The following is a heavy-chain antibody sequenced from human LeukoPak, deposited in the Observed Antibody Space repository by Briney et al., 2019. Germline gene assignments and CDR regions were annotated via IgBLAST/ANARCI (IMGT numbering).Heavy chain of an antibody. Sequence: GGALILSCAASGFTFSSYEMNWVRQAPGKVLEWVSYISSSSSTIYYADSVKGRFTISRDNAKNSLYLQMNSLRAEDTAVYYCARENYYDSSGHFDYWGQGTLVTVSS. D-gene: IGHD3-22*01. J-gene: IGHJ4*02. V-gene: IGHV3-48*03. CDR2: ISSSSSTI. CDR1: GFTFSSYE. CDR3: ARENYYDSSGHFDY.